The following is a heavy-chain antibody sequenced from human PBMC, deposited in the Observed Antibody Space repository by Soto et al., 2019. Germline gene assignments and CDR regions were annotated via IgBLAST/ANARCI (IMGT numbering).Heavy chain of an antibody. D-gene: IGHD1-7*01. V-gene: IGHV3-23*01. CDR2: ITSSGYIP. J-gene: IGHJ6*02. CDR1: GFTFNTYA. Sequence: EVQLLESGGGLVQPGVSLRLSCAASGFTFNTYAMSWVRQSPGKGLECVSTITSSGYIPHYADSVKGRFTLSRDTSKNTLHLQMNSLRAEDTAVYYCAKNGLGGTTGVAVCGQGATASVSS. CDR3: AKNGLGGTTGVAV.